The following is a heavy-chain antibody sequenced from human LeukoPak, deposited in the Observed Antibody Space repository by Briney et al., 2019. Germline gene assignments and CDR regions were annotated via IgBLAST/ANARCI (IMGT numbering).Heavy chain of an antibody. CDR2: INPNSGGT. V-gene: IGHV1-2*02. CDR3: ASGSGTYSPDY. Sequence: GASVKVSCKASGYSFTDYSMHWVRQAPGQGLEWMGWINPNSGGTNYAQKFQGRVTMTRDTSINTAYMELSRLGSDDTAVYFCASGSGTYSPDYWGQGTLVTVSS. J-gene: IGHJ4*02. CDR1: GYSFTDYS. D-gene: IGHD1-26*01.